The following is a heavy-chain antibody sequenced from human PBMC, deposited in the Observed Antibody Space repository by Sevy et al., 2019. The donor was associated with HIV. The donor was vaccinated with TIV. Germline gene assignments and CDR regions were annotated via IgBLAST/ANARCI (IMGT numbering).Heavy chain of an antibody. Sequence: GGSLRLSCAASGFTFSGSAMHWVRQASGKGLEWVGRIRSKANSYATAYAASVKGRFTISRDDSKNTAYLQMNSLKTEDTAVYYCTRRSERTIGSYYYYGMDVWGPGTTVTVSS. CDR2: IRSKANSYAT. J-gene: IGHJ6*02. V-gene: IGHV3-73*01. D-gene: IGHD2-15*01. CDR3: TRRSERTIGSYYYYGMDV. CDR1: GFTFSGSA.